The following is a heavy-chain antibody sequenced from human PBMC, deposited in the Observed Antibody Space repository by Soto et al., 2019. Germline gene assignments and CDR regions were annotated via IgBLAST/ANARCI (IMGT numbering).Heavy chain of an antibody. CDR2: INHSGIT. Sequence: QVQLQQWGAGLLKPSETLSLTCAVYGGSFSGYYWSWIRQPPGKGLEWIGEINHSGITNYNPSLKSRVTMSVDTSKNQFTLKLSSVTAADTAVYYCARGGRTTGTTPLLAYWDQGTLVTVSS. D-gene: IGHD1-7*01. V-gene: IGHV4-34*01. J-gene: IGHJ4*02. CDR3: ARGGRTTGTTPLLAY. CDR1: GGSFSGYY.